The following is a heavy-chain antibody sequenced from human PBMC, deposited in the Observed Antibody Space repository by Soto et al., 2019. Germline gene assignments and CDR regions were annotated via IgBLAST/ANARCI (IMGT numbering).Heavy chain of an antibody. D-gene: IGHD2-21*02. Sequence: GESLKISCQVSGYMFTNYWINWVRQVSGVCLEWLGRIDPSDSYTKYNPSFQGHVTISADKSTSTAYLQWSSLRASDTAVYYCASHNFFCGGDCNSSGMDVWGQGTTVTVSS. CDR2: IDPSDSYT. CDR3: ASHNFFCGGDCNSSGMDV. J-gene: IGHJ6*02. CDR1: GYMFTNYW. V-gene: IGHV5-10-1*01.